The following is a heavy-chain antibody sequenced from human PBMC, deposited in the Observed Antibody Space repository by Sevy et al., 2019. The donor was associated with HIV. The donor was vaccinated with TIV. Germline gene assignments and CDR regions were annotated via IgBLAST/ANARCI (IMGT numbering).Heavy chain of an antibody. CDR1: GFTFDDYA. J-gene: IGHJ3*02. D-gene: IGHD3-22*01. CDR3: ARNTYYYDTTGFGAFDI. V-gene: IGHV3-20*04. CDR2: INWSGSNT. Sequence: EGSLRLSCAASGFTFDDYAMSWVRQAPGKGLEWVSGINWSGSNTGYADSVKGRFTISRDSAKTSLYLQMNSLRTEDTALYYCARNTYYYDTTGFGAFDIWGQGTMVTVSS.